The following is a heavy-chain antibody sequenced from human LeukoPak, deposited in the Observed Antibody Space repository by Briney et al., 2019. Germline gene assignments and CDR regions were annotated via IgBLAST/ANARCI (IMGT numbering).Heavy chain of an antibody. CDR3: ARADTYGDYVPY. Sequence: ASVKVSCKASGYTFTGYYMHWVRQAPGQGREWMGRINPNSGGTNYAQKFQGRVTMTRDTSISTAYMELSRLRSDDTAVYYCARADTYGDYVPYWGQGTLVTVSS. V-gene: IGHV1-2*06. CDR1: GYTFTGYY. D-gene: IGHD4-17*01. J-gene: IGHJ4*02. CDR2: INPNSGGT.